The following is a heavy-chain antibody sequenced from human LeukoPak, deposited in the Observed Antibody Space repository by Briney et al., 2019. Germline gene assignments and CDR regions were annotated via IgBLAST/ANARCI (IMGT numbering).Heavy chain of an antibody. Sequence: GGSLRLSCAASGFTFSSYSMNWVRQAPGKGLEWVSSISSSSSYIYYADSVKGRFTISRDNAKNSLYLQMNSLRAEDTAVYYCARSGAVTASCYYYYYMDVWGKGTTVTVSS. CDR1: GFTFSSYS. CDR3: ARSGAVTASCYYYYYMDV. V-gene: IGHV3-21*01. D-gene: IGHD2-21*02. J-gene: IGHJ6*03. CDR2: ISSSSSYI.